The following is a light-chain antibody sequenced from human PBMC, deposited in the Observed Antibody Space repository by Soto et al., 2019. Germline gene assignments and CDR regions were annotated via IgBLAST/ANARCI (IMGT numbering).Light chain of an antibody. CDR2: DAS. J-gene: IGKJ2*01. CDR3: QHYNNWPNT. Sequence: ETVMTQSPAALSVSPGERATLSCRASQSVSSDLAWYQQKPGQAPRLLIYDASTRATGIPARFSGSGSGAEFTLTISSLQSEDFAVYYCQHYNNWPNTFGQGTKVDIK. V-gene: IGKV3-15*01. CDR1: QSVSSD.